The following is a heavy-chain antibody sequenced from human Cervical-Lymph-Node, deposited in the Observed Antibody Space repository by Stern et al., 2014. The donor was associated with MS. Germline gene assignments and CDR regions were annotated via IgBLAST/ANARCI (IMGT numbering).Heavy chain of an antibody. J-gene: IGHJ4*02. Sequence: EVQLVESGGGLVQPGGSLKLSCAASGFTFNSYWMSWVRQAPGQGLEWMANIKQDGSENSYVDSVKGRFTISRDNAKNSLYLQMNSLRAEDTAVYYCARYTDDYWGQGTLVTVSS. CDR3: ARYTDDY. CDR1: GFTFNSYW. CDR2: IKQDGSEN. V-gene: IGHV3-7*01.